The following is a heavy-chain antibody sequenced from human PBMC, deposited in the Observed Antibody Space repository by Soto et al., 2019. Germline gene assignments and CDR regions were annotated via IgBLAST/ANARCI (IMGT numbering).Heavy chain of an antibody. V-gene: IGHV3-23*01. CDR3: AKDRRIGSGWNFHFDY. D-gene: IGHD6-19*01. J-gene: IGHJ4*02. CDR1: GFTFSSYA. Sequence: EVQLLESGGVLVQPGGSLRLSCAASGFTFSSYAMSWVRQAPGKGLEWVSAISGSGGSTYYADSVKGRFTISRDNSKNTLYLQMNSLRAEDTAVYYCAKDRRIGSGWNFHFDYWGQGTLVTVSS. CDR2: ISGSGGST.